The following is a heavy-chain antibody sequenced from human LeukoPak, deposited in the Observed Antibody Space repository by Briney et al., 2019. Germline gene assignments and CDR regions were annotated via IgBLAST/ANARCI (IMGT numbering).Heavy chain of an antibody. CDR3: ARDYGSLAFHH. CDR1: GFTFASYT. V-gene: IGHV3-30-3*01. D-gene: IGHD1-26*01. J-gene: IGHJ1*01. Sequence: GGSLGLSCAASGFTFASYTMHWVRQAPGKGLEWVALISLDGSYKFYADSVKGRFTISRDNSQSTLYLQMSSLRHEDTAVYYCARDYGSLAFHHWGQGTLVTVSS. CDR2: ISLDGSYK.